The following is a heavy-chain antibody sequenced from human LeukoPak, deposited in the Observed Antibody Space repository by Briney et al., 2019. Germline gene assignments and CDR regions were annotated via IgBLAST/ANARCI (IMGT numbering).Heavy chain of an antibody. V-gene: IGHV3-7*01. D-gene: IGHD3-3*01. J-gene: IGHJ3*02. CDR3: ARKRGRITIFGVVIQRANAFDI. CDR2: IKQDGSEK. CDR1: GFTFSSYW. Sequence: GGSLRLSCAAPGFTFSSYWMSWVRQAPGKGLEWVANIKQDGSEKYYVDSVKGRFTISRDNAKNSLYLQMNSLRAEDTAVYYCARKRGRITIFGVVIQRANAFDIWGQGTMVTVSS.